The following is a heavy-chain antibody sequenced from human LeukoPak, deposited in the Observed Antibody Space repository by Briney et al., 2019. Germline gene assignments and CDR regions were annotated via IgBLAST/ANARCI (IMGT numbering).Heavy chain of an antibody. J-gene: IGHJ6*02. D-gene: IGHD1-26*01. V-gene: IGHV4-59*01. CDR2: IYYSGST. CDR3: ARDTGIVGARYYYYGMDV. CDR1: GGPISSYY. Sequence: SETLSLTCTVSGGPISSYYWSWIRQPPGKGLEWIGYIYYSGSTNYNPSLKSRVTISVDTSKNQFSLKLSSVTAADTAVYYCARDTGIVGARYYYYGMDVWGQGTTVTVSS.